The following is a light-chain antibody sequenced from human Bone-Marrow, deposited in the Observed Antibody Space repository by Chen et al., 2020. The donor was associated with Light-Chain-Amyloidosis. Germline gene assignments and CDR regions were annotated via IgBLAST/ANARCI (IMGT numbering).Light chain of an antibody. CDR2: DDS. CDR3: QVWDSSSDRPV. V-gene: IGLV3-21*02. Sequence: SYVLTQPSSVSVATGQTATIACGGNNIGSTSVHGYQQTPGQAPLLVVYDDSDRPSGIPERLSGSNSGNTATLTISRVEAGDEADYYCQVWDSSSDRPVFGGGTKLTVL. J-gene: IGLJ3*02. CDR1: NIGSTS.